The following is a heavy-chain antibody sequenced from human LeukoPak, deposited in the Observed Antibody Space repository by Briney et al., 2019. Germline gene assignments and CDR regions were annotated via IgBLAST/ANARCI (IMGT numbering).Heavy chain of an antibody. Sequence: SETLSLTCTVSGGSISSSSYYWGWIRQPPGKGLEWIGSIYYSGSTYYNPSLKSRVTISVDTSKNQFSLKLSSVTAADTAVYYCARGYSSSWANNDAFDIWGQGTMVTVSS. J-gene: IGHJ3*02. CDR3: ARGYSSSWANNDAFDI. V-gene: IGHV4-39*07. CDR2: IYYSGST. D-gene: IGHD6-13*01. CDR1: GGSISSSSYY.